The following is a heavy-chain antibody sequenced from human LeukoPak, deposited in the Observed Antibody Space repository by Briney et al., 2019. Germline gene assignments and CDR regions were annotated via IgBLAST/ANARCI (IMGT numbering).Heavy chain of an antibody. Sequence: GGSLRLSCAASGFTFSNYRMHWVRQAPGKGLVWVSRINSDGSSTSYADSVKGRFTISRDNAKNTLYLQMNSLRAEDTAVYYCAREGSYGQFDYWGQGTLVIVSS. V-gene: IGHV3-74*01. J-gene: IGHJ4*02. CDR1: GFTFSNYR. CDR3: AREGSYGQFDY. CDR2: INSDGSST. D-gene: IGHD5-18*01.